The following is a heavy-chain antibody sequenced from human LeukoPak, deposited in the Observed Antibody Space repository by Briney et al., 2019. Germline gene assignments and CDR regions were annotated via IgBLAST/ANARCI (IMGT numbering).Heavy chain of an antibody. Sequence: ASVKVSCKASGYIFTRYGISWVRQAPGQGNEWMGWISAHYGNTNYAQKFQDRVTMTTDTSTNTDYMELRSLRPDDTAVYYCARDFFHGHCSGLSCFLLDYWGQGSLVTVSS. CDR2: ISAHYGNT. CDR1: GYIFTRYG. D-gene: IGHD2-15*01. V-gene: IGHV1-18*04. J-gene: IGHJ4*02. CDR3: ARDFFHGHCSGLSCFLLDY.